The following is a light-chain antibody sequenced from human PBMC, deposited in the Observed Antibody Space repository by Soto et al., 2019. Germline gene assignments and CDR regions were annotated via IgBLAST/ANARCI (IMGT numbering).Light chain of an antibody. V-gene: IGLV2-14*03. CDR1: SSDVGGYNY. CDR3: SSYTTSNTRQIV. Sequence: SVLTQPASVSGSPGQSITISCTGTSSDVGGYNYVSWYQHHPGKAPKLIIYDVTNRPSGVSNPFSGSKSGNTASLTISRLQPEDEADYYRSSYTTSNTRQIVFGTGTKVTVL. J-gene: IGLJ1*01. CDR2: DVT.